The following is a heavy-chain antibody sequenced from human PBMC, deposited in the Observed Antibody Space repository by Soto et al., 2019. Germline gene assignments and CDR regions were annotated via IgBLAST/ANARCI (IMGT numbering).Heavy chain of an antibody. CDR3: ARGGEGDSSGYYYYYYMDV. CDR1: GDSVSSNSAA. J-gene: IGHJ6*03. Sequence: SQTLSLTCAISGDSVSSNSAAWNWIRQSPSRGLEWLGRTYYRSKWYNDYAVSVKSRITINPDTSKNQFSLQPNSVTPEDTAVYYCARGGEGDSSGYYYYYYMDVWGKGTTVTVSS. CDR2: TYYRSKWYN. D-gene: IGHD6-19*01. V-gene: IGHV6-1*01.